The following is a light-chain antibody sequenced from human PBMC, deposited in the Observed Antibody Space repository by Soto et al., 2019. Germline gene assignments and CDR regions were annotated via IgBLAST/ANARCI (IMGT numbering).Light chain of an antibody. Sequence: QSALTQPASVSASPGQSITISCSGTSSDVGGSKYVSWYQQHPGKAPKLMIYEVSNRPSGVSTRFSGSKSGNTASLAISGLRAEDEADYYCSSHTTSGTLVFGGGTKVTVL. CDR1: SSDVGGSKY. CDR2: EVS. V-gene: IGLV2-14*01. J-gene: IGLJ3*02. CDR3: SSHTTSGTLV.